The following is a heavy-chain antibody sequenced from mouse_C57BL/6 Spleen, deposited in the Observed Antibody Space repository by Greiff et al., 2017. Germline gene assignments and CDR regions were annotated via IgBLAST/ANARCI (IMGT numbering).Heavy chain of an antibody. CDR1: GFTFSDYY. CDR3: ARGGILRGDYFDY. V-gene: IGHV5-16*01. Sequence: EVQLVESEGGLVQPGSSMKLSCTASGFTFSDYYMAWVRQVPEKGLEWVANINYDGSSTYYLDSLKSRFIISRDNAKNILYLQMSRRKSEDTATYYCARGGILRGDYFDYWGQGATLTVSS. D-gene: IGHD1-1*01. J-gene: IGHJ2*01. CDR2: INYDGSST.